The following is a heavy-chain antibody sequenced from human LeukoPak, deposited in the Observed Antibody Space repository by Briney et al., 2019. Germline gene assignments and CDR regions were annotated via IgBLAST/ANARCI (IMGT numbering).Heavy chain of an antibody. CDR1: GYTFTSYY. CDR3: ARAPRVGTTYYYYYYGMDV. J-gene: IGHJ6*02. V-gene: IGHV1-2*02. D-gene: IGHD1-1*01. Sequence: ASVKVSCKASGYTFTSYYMHWVRQAPGQGLEWMGWINPNSGGTNYAQKFQGRVTMTRDTSISTAHMELSRLRSDDTAVYYCARAPRVGTTYYYYYYGMDVWGQGTTVTVSS. CDR2: INPNSGGT.